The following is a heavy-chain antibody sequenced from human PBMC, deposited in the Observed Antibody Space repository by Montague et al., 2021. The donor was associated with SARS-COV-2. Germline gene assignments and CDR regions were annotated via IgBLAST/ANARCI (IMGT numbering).Heavy chain of an antibody. Sequence: SETLSLTCAVYSGSFSDYYWTWVRLPPGKGLEWIGEINHTGSASYNPSLKSRVILSKDTSKNQFSLKLQSLTAADTAVYYCARGQVTISGVLIFIPAAGPLDVWGQGTLVTVSS. V-gene: IGHV4-34*01. D-gene: IGHD3-3*01. CDR1: SGSFSDYY. J-gene: IGHJ3*01. CDR3: ARGQVTISGVLIFIPAAGPLDV. CDR2: INHTGSA.